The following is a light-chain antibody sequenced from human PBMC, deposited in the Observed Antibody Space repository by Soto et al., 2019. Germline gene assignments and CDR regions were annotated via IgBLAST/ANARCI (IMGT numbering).Light chain of an antibody. CDR1: SSDIGGYNF. CDR3: SSYAGSNNYV. V-gene: IGLV2-8*01. Sequence: QSALTQPPSASGSPGQSVTISCTGTSSDIGGYNFVSWYQHHPDKAPKLMIYEITKRPSGVPARFSGSKSDNTASLTVSGLHAEDEAYYYCSSYAGSNNYVFGTGTKLTVL. CDR2: EIT. J-gene: IGLJ1*01.